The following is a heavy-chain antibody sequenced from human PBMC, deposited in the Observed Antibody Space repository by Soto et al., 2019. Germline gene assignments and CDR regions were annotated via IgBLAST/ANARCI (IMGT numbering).Heavy chain of an antibody. Sequence: PGGSLRLSCAASGFTFSSYAMSWVRQAPGKGLEWVSAISGSGGSTYYADSVKGRFTISRDNSKNTLYLQMNSLRAEDTAVYYCAKDPLWGGYYYYYMDVWGKGTTVTVSS. V-gene: IGHV3-23*01. D-gene: IGHD3-16*01. CDR2: ISGSGGST. CDR1: GFTFSSYA. CDR3: AKDPLWGGYYYYYMDV. J-gene: IGHJ6*03.